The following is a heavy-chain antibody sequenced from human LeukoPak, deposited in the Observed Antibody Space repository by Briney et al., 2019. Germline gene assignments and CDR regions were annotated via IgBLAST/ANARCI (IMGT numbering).Heavy chain of an antibody. CDR3: ASHGITIFGVVPLLDV. J-gene: IGHJ6*02. CDR1: GYTFTTYT. D-gene: IGHD3-3*01. Sequence: ASVKVSCKASGYTFTTYTIHWVRQAPGQRLEWMGWINAGNGNTKYSQKFQGRVTITRDTSASTAYMELSSLRSEDTAVYYCASHGITIFGVVPLLDVWGQGTTVTVSS. V-gene: IGHV1-3*01. CDR2: INAGNGNT.